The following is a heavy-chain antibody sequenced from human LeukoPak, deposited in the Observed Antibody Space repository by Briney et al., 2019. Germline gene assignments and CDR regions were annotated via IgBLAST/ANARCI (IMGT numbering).Heavy chain of an antibody. Sequence: SETLSLTCTVSGGSISSYYWSWIRQPPGKGLEWIGYIYYSGSTNYNPSLKSRDTISVDTSKNQFSLKLSSVTAADTAVYYCARSYSSGWGKWVYFDYWGQGTLVTVSS. V-gene: IGHV4-59*08. D-gene: IGHD6-19*01. CDR1: GGSISSYY. CDR3: ARSYSSGWGKWVYFDY. J-gene: IGHJ4*02. CDR2: IYYSGST.